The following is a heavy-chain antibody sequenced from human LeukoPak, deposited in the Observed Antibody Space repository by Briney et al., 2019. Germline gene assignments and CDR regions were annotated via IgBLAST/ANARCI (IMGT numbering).Heavy chain of an antibody. J-gene: IGHJ4*02. V-gene: IGHV3-7*01. CDR2: IKQDGREK. CDR1: GFTFSSYW. D-gene: IGHD5-18*01. Sequence: GGSLRLSCAASGFTFSSYWMSWVRQAPGKGLEWVANIKQDGREKYYVDSVKGRFTISRDNAKNSLYLQMNSLRAEDTAVYYCARDSGARGYSYGAYWGQGTLVTVSS. CDR3: ARDSGARGYSYGAY.